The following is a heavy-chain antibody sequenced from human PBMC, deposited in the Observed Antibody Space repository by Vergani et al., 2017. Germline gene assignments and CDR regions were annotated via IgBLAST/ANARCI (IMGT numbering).Heavy chain of an antibody. CDR2: IIPIIRLA. CDR1: DDIFNNYT. Sequence: QVHLEQSGTEVKKPGSSVKVSCKVSDDIFNNYTVTWVRQAPGQGLEWMGRIIPIIRLATSAQKFQDRVKITGDTSTNTVYMEMNNLRSEDTAVYYCARVSPGDNSGWEPFDYWGQGTLVTVSS. D-gene: IGHD6-19*01. CDR3: ARVSPGDNSGWEPFDY. J-gene: IGHJ4*02. V-gene: IGHV1-69*02.